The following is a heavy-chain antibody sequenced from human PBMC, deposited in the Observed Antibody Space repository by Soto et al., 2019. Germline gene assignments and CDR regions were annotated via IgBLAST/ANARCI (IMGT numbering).Heavy chain of an antibody. CDR3: ARESEDLTSNFDY. CDR1: VFTFTRYS. Sequence: GGTLSLSCAASVFTFTRYSINWFRQAPGKGLEWVSSISSTTNYIYYGDSMKGRFTISRDNAKNSLYLEMNSLRAEDTAAYYCARESEDLTSNFDYWGQGTLVTVSS. J-gene: IGHJ4*02. V-gene: IGHV3-21*06. CDR2: ISSTTNYI.